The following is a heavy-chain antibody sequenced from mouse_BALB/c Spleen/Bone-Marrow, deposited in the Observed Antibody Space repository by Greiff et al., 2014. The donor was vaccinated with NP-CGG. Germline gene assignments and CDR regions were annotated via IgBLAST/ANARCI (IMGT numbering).Heavy chain of an antibody. CDR1: GFNIKDTY. Sequence: EVQLQQSGAELVKPGASVKLSCTASGFNIKDTYMHWVKQRPEQGPEWIGRIDPANGNTKYDPKFQGKATITADTSSNTAYLQLSSLTSEDTAVYYCAPYYYGSSLFAYWGQGTLVTVSA. D-gene: IGHD1-1*01. CDR3: APYYYGSSLFAY. V-gene: IGHV14-3*02. CDR2: IDPANGNT. J-gene: IGHJ3*01.